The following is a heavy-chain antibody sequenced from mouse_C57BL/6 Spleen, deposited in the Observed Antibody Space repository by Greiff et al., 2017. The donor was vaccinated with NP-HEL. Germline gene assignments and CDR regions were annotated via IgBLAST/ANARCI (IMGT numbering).Heavy chain of an antibody. D-gene: IGHD4-1*01. V-gene: IGHV5-4*01. Sequence: EVQVVESGGGLVKPGGSLKLSCAASGFTFSSYAMSWVRQTPEKRLEWVATISDGGSYTYYPDNVKGRFTISRDNAKNNLYLQMSHLKSEDTAMYYCAILTGTGDYWGQGTTLTVSS. CDR2: ISDGGSYT. CDR1: GFTFSSYA. J-gene: IGHJ2*01. CDR3: AILTGTGDY.